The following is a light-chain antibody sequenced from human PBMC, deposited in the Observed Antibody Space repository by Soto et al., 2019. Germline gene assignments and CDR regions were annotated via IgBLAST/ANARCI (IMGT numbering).Light chain of an antibody. J-gene: IGKJ5*01. V-gene: IGKV3-20*01. CDR3: QQYGNSPLT. CDR1: ESLSSTF. Sequence: EIVLTQSPGTLSLSPGERATLSCRASESLSSTFFGWYQQKAGQAPRLLISDAFTRATGIPDRFSGSGSVTHFTLTISRVEPEDGAVYYWQQYGNSPLTFGQGTRLEIK. CDR2: DAF.